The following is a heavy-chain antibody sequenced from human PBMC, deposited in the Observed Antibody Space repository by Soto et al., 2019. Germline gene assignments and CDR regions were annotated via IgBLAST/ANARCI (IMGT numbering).Heavy chain of an antibody. D-gene: IGHD3-10*01. J-gene: IGHJ6*02. Sequence: GGSLRLSCAASGFTFSSYAVSWVRQAPGKGPEWISSISGSGSTIYYADSVKGRFTISRDNAKNSLYLQMNSLRAEDTAVYYCAREITMVRGVNYYYYGMDVWGQGTTVTVSS. CDR3: AREITMVRGVNYYYYGMDV. CDR2: ISGSGSTI. V-gene: IGHV3-23*01. CDR1: GFTFSSYA.